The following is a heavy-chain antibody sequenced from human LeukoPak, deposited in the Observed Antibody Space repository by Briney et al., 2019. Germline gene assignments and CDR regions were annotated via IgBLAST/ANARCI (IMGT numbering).Heavy chain of an antibody. CDR3: ARSRGYFDY. D-gene: IGHD6-13*01. CDR2: IYYSGST. V-gene: IGHV4-59*01. Sequence: SETLSLTCTVSGGSISTYYWSWIRQPPGKGLEWIGYIYYSGSTNYNPSLKSRVTISVDTSKNQFSLKLTSVTAADTSLYYCARSRGYFDYWGQGTLVTVSS. CDR1: GGSISTYY. J-gene: IGHJ4*02.